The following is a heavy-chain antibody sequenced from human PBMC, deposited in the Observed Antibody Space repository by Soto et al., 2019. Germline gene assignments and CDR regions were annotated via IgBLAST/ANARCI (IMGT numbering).Heavy chain of an antibody. V-gene: IGHV3-33*01. CDR1: GFTFSSYG. J-gene: IGHJ5*02. CDR2: IWYDGSNK. CDR3: AREEGGGYDHRWFDP. D-gene: IGHD5-12*01. Sequence: GGSLRLSCAASGFTFSSYGMHWVRQAPGKGLEWVAVIWYDGSNKYYADSVKGRFTISVDTSKNQFSLKLSSVTAADTAVYYCAREEGGGYDHRWFDPWGQGTLVTVSS.